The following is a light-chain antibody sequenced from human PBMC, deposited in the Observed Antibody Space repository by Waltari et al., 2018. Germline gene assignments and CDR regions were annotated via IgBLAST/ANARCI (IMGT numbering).Light chain of an antibody. CDR1: NSDIGAFNY. J-gene: IGLJ1*01. CDR3: TSYAGANTYI. Sequence: QAALTQPPSVSGSPGQSVTISCTGTNSDIGAFNYVSWYQQHPAKAPKLIIYDVSKRPSGFSDRFSGSKSGNTASLTISGLQAENEADYFCTSYAGANTYIFGTGTRLTVL. V-gene: IGLV2-11*01. CDR2: DVS.